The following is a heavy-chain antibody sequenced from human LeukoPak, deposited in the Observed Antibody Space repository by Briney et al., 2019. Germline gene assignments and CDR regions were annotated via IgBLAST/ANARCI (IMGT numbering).Heavy chain of an antibody. CDR2: IIPIFVTR. CDR3: AGGPRGYAYAY. J-gene: IGHJ4*02. V-gene: IGHV1-69*06. Sequence: VASVKVSCKASGGTFSNYAIDWVRQAPGQGLEWMGGIIPIFVTRNYAQKFQGRVTITADTTTSTAYMELTNLRSEDTAVYYCAGGPRGYAYAYGGEATLVTVS. D-gene: IGHD5-12*01. CDR1: GGTFSNYA.